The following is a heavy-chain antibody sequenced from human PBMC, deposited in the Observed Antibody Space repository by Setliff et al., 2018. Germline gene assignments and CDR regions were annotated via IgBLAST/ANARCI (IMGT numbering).Heavy chain of an antibody. V-gene: IGHV1-18*01. J-gene: IGHJ6*03. D-gene: IGHD3-22*01. CDR1: GFGFTTFG. CDR3: VREGVDSRSSTDYRYYMDV. CDR2: ISGSTDNT. Sequence: ASVKVSCKTSGFGFTTFGFSWVRQAPGQGLEWMGWISGSTDNTNYAQKFQGRVTIITDESTSTAFMQLSSLRSEDTAVYYCVREGVDSRSSTDYRYYMDVWGKGTTVTVSS.